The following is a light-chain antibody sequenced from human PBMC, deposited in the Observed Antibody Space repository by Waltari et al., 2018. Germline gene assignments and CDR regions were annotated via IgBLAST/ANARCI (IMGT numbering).Light chain of an antibody. V-gene: IGKV1-39*01. Sequence: DIQMTQSASSLTTSVGDRVTITCRASRLISTYLNWYQQKPGKAPKLLIYGASTLQPGVPSRFSATVSGTEYTLTINSLQPEDVATYYCQQSYSIPLSFGGGTKVEI. CDR2: GAS. J-gene: IGKJ4*01. CDR3: QQSYSIPLS. CDR1: RLISTY.